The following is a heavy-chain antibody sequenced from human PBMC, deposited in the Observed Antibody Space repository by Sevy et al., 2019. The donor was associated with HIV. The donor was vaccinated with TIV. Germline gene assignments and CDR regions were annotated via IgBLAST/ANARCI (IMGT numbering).Heavy chain of an antibody. CDR1: GGTFSSYA. CDR3: ASQVGRYSSSWYVDYYYYGMDV. Sequence: ASVKVSCKASGGTFSSYAISWVRQAPGQGLEWMGGIIPIFGTANYAQKFQGRVTITADESTRTAYIELSSLRSEDTAVYYCASQVGRYSSSWYVDYYYYGMDVWGQGTTVTVS. V-gene: IGHV1-69*13. CDR2: IIPIFGTA. J-gene: IGHJ6*02. D-gene: IGHD6-13*01.